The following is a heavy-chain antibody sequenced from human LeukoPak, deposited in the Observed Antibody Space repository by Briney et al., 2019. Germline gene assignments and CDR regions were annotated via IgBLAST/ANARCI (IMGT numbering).Heavy chain of an antibody. V-gene: IGHV3-48*02. CDR1: GFTFSSYS. J-gene: IGHJ4*02. D-gene: IGHD6-13*01. CDR3: ARRYSSSWWHLDY. CDR2: ISSSSSIK. Sequence: GGSLRLSCAASGFTFSSYSMNWVRQAPGKGVEWVSYISSSSSIKYYEDSVKGRFTISRDNAKNSLSLQMNSLRDEDTAVYYCARRYSSSWWHLDYWGQGTLVTVSS.